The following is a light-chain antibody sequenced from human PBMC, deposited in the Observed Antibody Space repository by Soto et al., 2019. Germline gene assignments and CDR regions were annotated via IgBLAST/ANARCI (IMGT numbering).Light chain of an antibody. CDR1: SSDVGGYNY. CDR3: SSYTSSSTYYV. J-gene: IGLJ1*01. CDR2: DVS. V-gene: IGLV2-14*01. Sequence: QSVLTQPASVSGSPGQSITISCTGTSSDVGGYNYVSWYQQHPGKAPKLMIYDVSNRPSGVSNRFSGSKSDNTASLTISGLQAEDEADYYCSSYTSSSTYYVFGTGTKLTVL.